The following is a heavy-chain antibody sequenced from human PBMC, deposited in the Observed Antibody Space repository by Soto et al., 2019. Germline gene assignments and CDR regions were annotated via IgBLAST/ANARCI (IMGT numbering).Heavy chain of an antibody. J-gene: IGHJ4*02. Sequence: PGGSLRLSCAASGFTFGSYGMSWIRHAPGKGLEWVSAISGSGGSTYYADSVKGRFTISRDNSKNTLYLQMNSLRAEDTAVYYCAKDRIAARPRSYYFDYWGQGTLVTVSS. V-gene: IGHV3-23*01. CDR1: GFTFGSYG. CDR3: AKDRIAARPRSYYFDY. CDR2: ISGSGGST. D-gene: IGHD6-6*01.